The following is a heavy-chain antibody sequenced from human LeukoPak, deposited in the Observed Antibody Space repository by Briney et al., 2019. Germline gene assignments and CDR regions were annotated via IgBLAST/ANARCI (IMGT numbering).Heavy chain of an antibody. V-gene: IGHV3-74*01. CDR2: INSDGSST. D-gene: IGHD3-10*01. Sequence: GGSLRLSCAASGFTFSSYWIHWVRQAPGKGLVWVSRINSDGSSTSYADSVKGRLTISRDNAKNTLYLQMNSLRAEDTAVYYCARSPYGYYYMDVWGKGTTVTVSS. J-gene: IGHJ6*03. CDR3: ARSPYGYYYMDV. CDR1: GFTFSSYW.